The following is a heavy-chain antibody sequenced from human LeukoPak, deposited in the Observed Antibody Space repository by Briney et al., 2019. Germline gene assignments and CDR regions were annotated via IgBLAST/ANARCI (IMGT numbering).Heavy chain of an antibody. V-gene: IGHV3-48*01. Sequence: GGSLRLSCAASGFTVSSNYMSWVRQAPGKGLEWISYISSYSNTIYYAESVQGRFTGSRDNAISSLFLQMSSLRAEDTAIYYCAREMEEMADSDASDIWGQGTMVTVSS. D-gene: IGHD5-24*01. CDR1: GFTVSSNY. J-gene: IGHJ3*02. CDR2: ISSYSNTI. CDR3: AREMEEMADSDASDI.